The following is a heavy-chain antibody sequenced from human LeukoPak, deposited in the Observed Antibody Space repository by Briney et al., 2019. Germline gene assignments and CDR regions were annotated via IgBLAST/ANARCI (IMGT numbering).Heavy chain of an antibody. J-gene: IGHJ4*02. CDR2: IIPILGIA. CDR3: ASDSLGYCSSTSCRPSYY. Sequence: SVKVSCKASGGTFSSYTISWVRQAPGQGLEWMGRIIPILGIANYAQKFQGRVTITADKSTSTAYMELSSLRSEDTAVYYCASDSLGYCSSTSCRPSYYWGQGTLVTVSS. V-gene: IGHV1-69*02. D-gene: IGHD2-2*01. CDR1: GGTFSSYT.